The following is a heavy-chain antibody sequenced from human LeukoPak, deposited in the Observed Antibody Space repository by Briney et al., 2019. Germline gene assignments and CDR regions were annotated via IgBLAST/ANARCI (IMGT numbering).Heavy chain of an antibody. Sequence: ETLSLTCAVSGGSISSSNWWSWVRQSPGKGLEWVSSISSSSSYIYYADSVKGRFTISRDNAKNSLYLQMNSLRAEDTAVYYCARDIYSGDYYYYYMDVWGKGTTVTISS. CDR1: GGSISSSN. J-gene: IGHJ6*03. CDR3: ARDIYSGDYYYYYMDV. D-gene: IGHD5-12*01. V-gene: IGHV3-21*01. CDR2: ISSSSSYI.